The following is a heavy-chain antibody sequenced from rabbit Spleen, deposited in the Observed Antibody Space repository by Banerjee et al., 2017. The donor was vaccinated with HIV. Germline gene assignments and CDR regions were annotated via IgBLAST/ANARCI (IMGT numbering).Heavy chain of an antibody. D-gene: IGHD4-1*01. J-gene: IGHJ3*01. CDR3: ARAIVPWLGLTRLDL. Sequence: QLTETGGGLVQPGGSLTLSCKASGIDFTKYYITWVRQAPGKGLEWIGIIYAAKGSTDYASWVNGRFTISSDNAQNTVDLQMHSLTAADTATYFCARAIVPWLGLTRLDLWGQGTLVTVS. CDR2: IYAAKGST. CDR1: GIDFTKYY. V-gene: IGHV1S7*01.